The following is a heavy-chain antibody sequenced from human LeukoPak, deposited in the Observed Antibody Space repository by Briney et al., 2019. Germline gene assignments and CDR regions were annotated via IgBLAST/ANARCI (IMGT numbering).Heavy chain of an antibody. CDR1: GGSFSGYY. CDR3: ARAMYSSSLHS. V-gene: IGHV4-34*01. CDR2: INHSGST. J-gene: IGHJ4*02. Sequence: SETLSLTCAVYGGSFSGYYWSWIRQPPGKGLEWIGEINHSGSTNYNPSLKSRVTISVDTSKNQFSLKLSSVTAADTAVYYRARAMYSSSLHSWGQGTLVTVSS. D-gene: IGHD6-13*01.